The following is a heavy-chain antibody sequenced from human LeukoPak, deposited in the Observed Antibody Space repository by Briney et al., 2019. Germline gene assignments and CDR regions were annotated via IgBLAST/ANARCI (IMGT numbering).Heavy chain of an antibody. CDR3: ARDVWTGVAVSDY. J-gene: IGHJ4*02. D-gene: IGHD6-19*01. CDR2: IKEDGSIQ. V-gene: IGHV3-7*01. CDR1: GFTFGSYW. Sequence: GGPLRLTCIASGFTFGSYWKTSVRQAPGKGLEWLANIKEDGSIQYYLDSVRGRFTISRDNAKTSVYLQLNSLRADDTAVYYCARDVWTGVAVSDYWGQGTLVTVSS.